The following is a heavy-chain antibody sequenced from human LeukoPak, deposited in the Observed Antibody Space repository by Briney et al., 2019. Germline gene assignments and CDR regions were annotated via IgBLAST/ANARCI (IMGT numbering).Heavy chain of an antibody. CDR1: GGSFSGYY. CDR2: INHSGST. Sequence: SETLSLTCAVYGGSFSGYYWSWIRQPPGKGLEWIGEINHSGSTNYNPSLKSRVTISVDTSKNQFSLKLSSVTAADTAVYYCARAPSYRGWRKPYRYFDYWGQGTLVTVSS. D-gene: IGHD3-16*02. J-gene: IGHJ4*02. V-gene: IGHV4-34*01. CDR3: ARAPSYRGWRKPYRYFDY.